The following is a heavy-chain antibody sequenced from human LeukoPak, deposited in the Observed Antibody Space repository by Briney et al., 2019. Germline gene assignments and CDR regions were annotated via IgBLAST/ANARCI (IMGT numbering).Heavy chain of an antibody. V-gene: IGHV1-46*01. J-gene: IGHJ3*02. CDR1: GYTFTNYY. CDR3: AKNIWFGESSDAFHI. D-gene: IGHD3-10*01. Sequence: ASVKVSCKASGYTFTNYYMHWVRQAPGQGLEWMGIINPSDGRTSYGQKFQGRVTVTRDTSISTAHMELSRLRSDDTAVYYCAKNIWFGESSDAFHIWGRGTMVTVSS. CDR2: INPSDGRT.